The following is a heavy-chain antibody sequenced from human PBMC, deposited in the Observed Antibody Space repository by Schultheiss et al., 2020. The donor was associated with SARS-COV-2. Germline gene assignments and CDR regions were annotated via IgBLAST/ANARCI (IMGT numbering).Heavy chain of an antibody. J-gene: IGHJ4*02. D-gene: IGHD5-24*01. V-gene: IGHV3-48*01. Sequence: GESLKISCAASGFTFSSYSMNWVRQAPGKGLEWVSYISSSSSTIYYADSVKGRFTISRDNSKNTLYLQMNSLRAEDTAVYYCAKKRDGYNYALDYWGQGTLVTVSS. CDR1: GFTFSSYS. CDR2: ISSSSSTI. CDR3: AKKRDGYNYALDY.